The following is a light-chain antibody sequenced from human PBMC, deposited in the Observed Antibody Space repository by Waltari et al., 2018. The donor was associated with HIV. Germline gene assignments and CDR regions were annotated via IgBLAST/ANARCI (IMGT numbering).Light chain of an antibody. V-gene: IGLV1-47*01. CDR1: SSNIATNY. CDR2: RNV. Sequence: QSVLTQPPSASGTPGRRVTISSSGGSSNIATNYVSWFHHLPDTAPKFFIDRNVSRPSGVPYRFSGSKSGTSPSLAISGFRSEDETNYYDTLSNWVFGGRTKLTVL. CDR3: TLSNWV. J-gene: IGLJ3*02.